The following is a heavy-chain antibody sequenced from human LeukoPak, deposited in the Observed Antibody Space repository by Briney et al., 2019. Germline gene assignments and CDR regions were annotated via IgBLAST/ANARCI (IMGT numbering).Heavy chain of an antibody. J-gene: IGHJ3*02. CDR1: GFTFNSYR. D-gene: IGHD2-21*02. V-gene: IGHV3-74*01. CDR3: VTLTADVDQHAFDM. Sequence: GGSLRLSCAASGFTFNSYRVHWIRQAPGEGRVWVSRINSDGTSTSNADSVKGRFTIARDNAKNTVSLHMNSLRAEDTAVYYCVTLTADVDQHAFDMWGQGTMVTVSS. CDR2: INSDGTST.